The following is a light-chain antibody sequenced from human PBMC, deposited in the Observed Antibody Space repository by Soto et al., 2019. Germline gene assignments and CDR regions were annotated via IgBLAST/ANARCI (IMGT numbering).Light chain of an antibody. V-gene: IGKV3-11*01. CDR1: QSVSSH. CDR3: QQYNSYGLT. J-gene: IGKJ4*01. CDR2: DAS. Sequence: EIVLTQSPATLSLSPCERGALSGRASQSVSSHLAWYQQKPGQAPRLLIYDASKRPTGIPARFSGSGSGTEFTLTISSLQPDDFATYYCQQYNSYGLTFGGGTKVDIK.